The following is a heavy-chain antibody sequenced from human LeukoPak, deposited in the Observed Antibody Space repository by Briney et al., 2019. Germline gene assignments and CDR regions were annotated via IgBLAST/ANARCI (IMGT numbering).Heavy chain of an antibody. J-gene: IGHJ4*02. D-gene: IGHD4-11*01. V-gene: IGHV3-11*04. CDR1: GFTFSDYY. Sequence: GGSLRLSCAASGFTFSDYYMNWIRQAPGKGLEWVSYISSSGTTIYYADSVKGRFTISRDNAKNSLYLQMNSLRAEDTAVYYCARVHYSNYVPSFDYWGQGTLVTVSS. CDR3: ARVHYSNYVPSFDY. CDR2: ISSSGTTI.